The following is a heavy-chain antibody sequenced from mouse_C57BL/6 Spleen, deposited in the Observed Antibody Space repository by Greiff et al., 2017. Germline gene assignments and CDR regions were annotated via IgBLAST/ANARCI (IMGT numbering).Heavy chain of an antibody. Sequence: DVMLVESGEGLVKPGGSLKLSCAASGFTFSSYAMSWVRQTPEKRLEWVAYISSGGDYIYYADTVKGRFTISRDNARNTLYLQMSSLKSEDTAMYYCTRDGGTGYFDYWGQGTTLTVSS. V-gene: IGHV5-9-1*02. CDR3: TRDGGTGYFDY. CDR1: GFTFSSYA. CDR2: ISSGGDYI. J-gene: IGHJ2*01. D-gene: IGHD2-3*01.